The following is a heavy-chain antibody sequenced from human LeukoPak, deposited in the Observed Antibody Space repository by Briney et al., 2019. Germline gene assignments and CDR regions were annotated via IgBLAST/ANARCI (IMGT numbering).Heavy chain of an antibody. Sequence: PGGSLRLSCVVSGFNFDNFAMHWVRQPLGKVLEWVAVISHDGRTKYYADSMKGRITISRDNSKNTLFLQMNNLRSEDTAVYFCARPSPPGDGYNPPDHWGQGTLVTVSS. CDR1: GFNFDNFA. CDR2: ISHDGRTK. D-gene: IGHD5-24*01. CDR3: ARPSPPGDGYNPPDH. V-gene: IGHV3-30*04. J-gene: IGHJ4*02.